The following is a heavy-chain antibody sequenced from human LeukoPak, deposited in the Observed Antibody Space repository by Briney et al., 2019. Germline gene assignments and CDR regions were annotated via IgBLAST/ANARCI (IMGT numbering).Heavy chain of an antibody. CDR2: IYWDDAK. J-gene: IGHJ1*01. CDR1: GFSLRTRGVG. CDR3: AHSYSGTYWD. D-gene: IGHD1-26*01. V-gene: IGHV2-5*02. Sequence: SGPTLVNPSQTLTLTCTFSGFSLRTRGVGVGWIRQPPGQALEWLSLIYWDDAKNYSPALKSRLTITKDTSKNQVVLTMTNMDPVDTATYYCAHSYSGTYWDWGQGTLVTVSS.